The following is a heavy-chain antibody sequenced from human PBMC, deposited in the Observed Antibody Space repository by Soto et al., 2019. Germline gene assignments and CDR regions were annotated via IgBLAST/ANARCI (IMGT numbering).Heavy chain of an antibody. J-gene: IGHJ2*01. Sequence: QVQVVQSGAEVKKPGASVRLSCKTSGYSFSSCAIHWVRLAPGQRFEWMGWIDTDSGNTKYSQKFQGRVTITRDTAARTAYMELTSLASEDTATYYCVRDRAVVWYLDLWGRGTLVTVSS. D-gene: IGHD6-19*01. CDR1: GYSFSSCA. CDR2: IDTDSGNT. V-gene: IGHV1-3*04. CDR3: VRDRAVVWYLDL.